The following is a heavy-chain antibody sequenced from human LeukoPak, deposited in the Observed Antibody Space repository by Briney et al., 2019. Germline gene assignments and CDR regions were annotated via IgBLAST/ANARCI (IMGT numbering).Heavy chain of an antibody. Sequence: DPGGSLRLSCAASGFTFDDYAMHWVRQAPGKGLEWVSGISWNSGSIGYADSVKGRFTISRDNAKNSLYLQMNSLRAEDTALYYCARDPDRSGWSTFEYWGQGTLVTVSS. J-gene: IGHJ4*02. V-gene: IGHV3-9*01. CDR1: GFTFDDYA. CDR2: ISWNSGSI. D-gene: IGHD6-19*01. CDR3: ARDPDRSGWSTFEY.